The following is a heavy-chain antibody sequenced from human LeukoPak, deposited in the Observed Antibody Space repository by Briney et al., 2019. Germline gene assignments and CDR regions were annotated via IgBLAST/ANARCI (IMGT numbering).Heavy chain of an antibody. D-gene: IGHD1-26*01. V-gene: IGHV3-7*01. CDR2: IKQDGSEK. CDR1: GFTFSSYW. J-gene: IGHJ4*02. CDR3: ASLRLAPVGATTIRVRDY. Sequence: PGGSLRLSCAASGFTFSSYWMSWVRQAPGKGLEWVANIKQDGSEKYYVDSVKGQFTIPRDNAKNSLYLQMNSLRAEDTAVYYCASLRLAPVGATTIRVRDYWGQGTLVTVSS.